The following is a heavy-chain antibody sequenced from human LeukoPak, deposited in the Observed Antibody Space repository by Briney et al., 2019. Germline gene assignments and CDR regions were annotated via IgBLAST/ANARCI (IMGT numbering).Heavy chain of an antibody. Sequence: PSETLSLTCTVSGGSISSGGYYWSWIRQHPGKGLEWIGYIYYSGSTYYNPSLKSRVTISVDTSKNQFSLKLSSVTAADTAVYYCATSRSLITFGGVIPNGGFDYWGQGTLVTVSS. CDR2: IYYSGST. CDR1: GGSISSGGYY. D-gene: IGHD3-16*02. J-gene: IGHJ4*02. V-gene: IGHV4-31*03. CDR3: ATSRSLITFGGVIPNGGFDY.